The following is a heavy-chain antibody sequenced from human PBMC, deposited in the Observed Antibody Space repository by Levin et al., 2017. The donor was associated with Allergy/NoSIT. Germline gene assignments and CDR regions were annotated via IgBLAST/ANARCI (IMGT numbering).Heavy chain of an antibody. V-gene: IGHV3-74*01. CDR2: INSDGSNT. Sequence: GGSLRLSCAASGFTFSNYWMHWVRQAPGKGLVWVSHINSDGSNTNYADSVKGRFTISRDNAKNTLYLQMNSLRAEDTAVYYCSRGGCSSTSCLDSWGQGTLVTVSP. D-gene: IGHD2-2*01. CDR1: GFTFSNYW. CDR3: SRGGCSSTSCLDS. J-gene: IGHJ5*01.